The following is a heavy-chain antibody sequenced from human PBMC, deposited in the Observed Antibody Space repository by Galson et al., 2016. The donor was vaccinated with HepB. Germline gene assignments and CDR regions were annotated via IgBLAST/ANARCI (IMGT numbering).Heavy chain of an antibody. CDR2: INSDGSTT. Sequence: SLRLSCAASGFPFTNYCMHWVPQAPGKGLVWVSRINSDGSTTTYADSVKGRSPISRDNAHHHLCPRLHSLKPEGKAPHYLSRRERTLVWGRDGSSRGQG. V-gene: IGHV3-74*01. J-gene: IGHJ5*01. D-gene: IGHD5-24*01. CDR3: SRRERTLVWGRDGSS. CDR1: GFPFTNYC.